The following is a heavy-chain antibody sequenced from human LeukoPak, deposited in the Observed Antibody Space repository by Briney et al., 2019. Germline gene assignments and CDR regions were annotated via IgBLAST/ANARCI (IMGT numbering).Heavy chain of an antibody. V-gene: IGHV4-30-4*02. CDR2: IYYSGST. Sequence: PSDTLSLTCTVSGGSISSGDYYWSWIRQPPGKGLEWIGYIYYSGSTYYNPSLKSRVTISVDTSKNQFSLKLSSVTAADTAVYYCARGKRSYDILTGYYKAPPDYWGQGTLVTVSS. J-gene: IGHJ4*02. D-gene: IGHD3-9*01. CDR3: ARGKRSYDILTGYYKAPPDY. CDR1: GGSISSGDYY.